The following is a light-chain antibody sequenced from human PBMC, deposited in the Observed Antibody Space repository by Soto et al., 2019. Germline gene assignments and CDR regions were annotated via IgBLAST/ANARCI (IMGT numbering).Light chain of an antibody. CDR3: QHSCTWPT. J-gene: IGKJ3*01. CDR2: DAS. CDR1: QSVSSY. Sequence: EIVLTQSPATLSLSPGERATLSCRASQSVSSYLAWYQQKPGQAPRLLIYDASNRATGIPARFSGSGSGTAFTLTIRRLEPEAFAFYHCQHSCTWPTFGPGTKVDIK. V-gene: IGKV3-11*01.